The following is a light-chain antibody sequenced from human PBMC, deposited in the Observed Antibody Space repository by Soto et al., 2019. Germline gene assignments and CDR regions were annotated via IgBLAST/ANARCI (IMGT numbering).Light chain of an antibody. Sequence: TVLTQSPVTLSLSPGESPTLSCIFSQICCPFLAWFQKNPGQAPRLLIYDASNRATGIPARFSGSGFGTDCPHTICGLGPGDFAVSFFQQRSHWPPITWGQGTRLEIK. CDR2: DAS. CDR1: QICCPF. J-gene: IGKJ5*01. V-gene: IGKV3-11*01. CDR3: QQRSHWPPIT.